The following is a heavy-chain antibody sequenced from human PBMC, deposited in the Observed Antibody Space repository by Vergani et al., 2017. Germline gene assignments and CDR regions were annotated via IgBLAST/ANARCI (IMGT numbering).Heavy chain of an antibody. CDR1: GYTFTGYY. J-gene: IGHJ4*02. D-gene: IGHD6-19*01. Sequence: QVQLVQSGAEVKKPGASMKVSCKASGYTFTGYYIHWVRQAPGQGLEWMGWISAYNGNTNYAQKLQGRVTMTTDTSTSTAYMELRSLRSDDTAVYYCARVLWGLGAVAANDYWGQGTLVTVSS. CDR2: ISAYNGNT. CDR3: ARVLWGLGAVAANDY. V-gene: IGHV1-18*04.